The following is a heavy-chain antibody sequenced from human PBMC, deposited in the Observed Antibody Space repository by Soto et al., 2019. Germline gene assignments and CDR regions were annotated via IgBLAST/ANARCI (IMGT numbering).Heavy chain of an antibody. D-gene: IGHD3-3*01. CDR3: ARVPLNYDFWSGYYPYYYYYYMDV. J-gene: IGHJ6*03. Sequence: APVKVSCKASGYTFNSYGISWVRQAPGQGLEWMGWISAYNGNTNYAQKLQGRVTMTTDTSTSTAYMELRSLRSDDTAVYYCARVPLNYDFWSGYYPYYYYYYMDVWGKGTTVTVSS. CDR1: GYTFNSYG. V-gene: IGHV1-18*01. CDR2: ISAYNGNT.